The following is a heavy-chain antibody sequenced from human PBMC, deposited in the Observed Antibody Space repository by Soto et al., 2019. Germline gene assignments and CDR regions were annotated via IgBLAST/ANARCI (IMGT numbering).Heavy chain of an antibody. CDR1: VGSISSSSYY. Sequence: SETLSLTGTVSVGSISSSSYYWGWILQPPGKGLEWIGSIHYSGSTYYNPSLKSRVTISVDTSKNQFSLKLSSVTAADTAVYYCARHISGGSYWAVKSYYYGMDVWGQGTTVTVSS. J-gene: IGHJ6*02. CDR3: ARHISGGSYWAVKSYYYGMDV. CDR2: IHYSGST. V-gene: IGHV4-39*01. D-gene: IGHD1-26*01.